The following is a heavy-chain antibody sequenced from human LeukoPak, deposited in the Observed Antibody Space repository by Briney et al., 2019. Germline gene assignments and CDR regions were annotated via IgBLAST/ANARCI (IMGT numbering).Heavy chain of an antibody. J-gene: IGHJ5*02. D-gene: IGHD6-13*01. CDR3: ARERLAAAGSFWFDP. Sequence: GGSLRLSCAASGFTFSSYGMHWVRQAPGKGLEWVAVIWYDGSNKYYADSVKGRFTISRDNSKNTLYLQMNSLRAEDTAVYYCARERLAAAGSFWFDPWGQGTLVTVSS. V-gene: IGHV3-33*01. CDR1: GFTFSSYG. CDR2: IWYDGSNK.